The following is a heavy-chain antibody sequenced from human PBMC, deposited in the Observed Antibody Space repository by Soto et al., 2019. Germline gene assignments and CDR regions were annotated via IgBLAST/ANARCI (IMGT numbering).Heavy chain of an antibody. V-gene: IGHV4-31*03. D-gene: IGHD5-18*01. CDR2: IYHSGST. CDR1: GGSISSGGFY. Sequence: QVQLQQSGPGLVKPSQTLSLTCTVSGGSISSGGFYWSWIRQYPGKGLEWIGYIYHSGSTYYNPSLKSRLSMSIDTSKNQFPLKLSSVTAADTALYFCARGGDSYTIFDYWGQGTRVTVSS. J-gene: IGHJ4*02. CDR3: ARGGDSYTIFDY.